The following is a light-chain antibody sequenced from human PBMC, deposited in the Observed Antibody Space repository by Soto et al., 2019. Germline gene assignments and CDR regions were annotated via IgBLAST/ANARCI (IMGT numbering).Light chain of an antibody. CDR2: EVS. CDR1: SSDVGGYNY. V-gene: IGLV2-14*01. J-gene: IGLJ2*01. Sequence: QSALTQPASVYGSPGQSITISCTGTSSDVGGYNYVSWYQQHPGKAPELMIYEVSNRPSGVSNRFSGSKSGNTASLTISGLQAEDEADYYCSSYTTSITLVFGGGTQLTVL. CDR3: SSYTTSITLV.